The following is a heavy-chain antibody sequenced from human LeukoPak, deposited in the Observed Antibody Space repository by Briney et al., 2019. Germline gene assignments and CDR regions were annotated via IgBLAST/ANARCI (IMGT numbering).Heavy chain of an antibody. CDR3: ARGWDTAMVYFDY. J-gene: IGHJ4*02. CDR1: GGSVSSGSYY. D-gene: IGHD5-18*01. Sequence: SETLSLTCTVSGGSVSSGSYYWSWVRQPPGKGLEWIGYIYYSGSTNYNPSLKSRVTISVDTSKNQFSLKLSSVTAADTAVYYCARGWDTAMVYFDYWGQGTLVTVSS. CDR2: IYYSGST. V-gene: IGHV4-61*01.